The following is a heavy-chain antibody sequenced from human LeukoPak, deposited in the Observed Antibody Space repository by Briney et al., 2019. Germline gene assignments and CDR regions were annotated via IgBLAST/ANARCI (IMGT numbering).Heavy chain of an antibody. CDR3: AREGAIEYSSSSGLRETYNWFDP. J-gene: IGHJ5*02. Sequence: PSETLSLTCTVSGGSISSYYWSWIRQPPGKGLEWIGYIYYSGSTNYNPSLKSRVTISVDTSKNQFSLKLSSVTAADTAVYYCAREGAIEYSSSSGLRETYNWFDPWGQGTLVTVSS. CDR1: GGSISSYY. D-gene: IGHD6-6*01. V-gene: IGHV4-59*12. CDR2: IYYSGST.